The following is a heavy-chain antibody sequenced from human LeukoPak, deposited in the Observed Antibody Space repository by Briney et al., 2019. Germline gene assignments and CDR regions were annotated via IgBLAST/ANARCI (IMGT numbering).Heavy chain of an antibody. Sequence: SETLSLTCSVSGGSISSSNHYWGWIRQPPGKGLEWIGTMYYSGGTYYNPSLVSRITMSVDTSKNQFSLQLNSVTAADTAVYYCARLSTNHNRIAAAGNDYWGQGTLVTVSS. D-gene: IGHD6-13*01. CDR1: GGSISSSNHY. CDR3: ARLSTNHNRIAAAGNDY. V-gene: IGHV4-39*01. CDR2: MYYSGGT. J-gene: IGHJ4*02.